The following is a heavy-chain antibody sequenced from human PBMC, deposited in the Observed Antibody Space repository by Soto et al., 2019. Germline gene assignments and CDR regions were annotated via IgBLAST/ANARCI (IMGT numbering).Heavy chain of an antibody. V-gene: IGHV1-69*08. CDR3: ARDPDYYDSSGYYKGHYYYYGMDV. CDR2: IIPILGIA. J-gene: IGHJ6*02. D-gene: IGHD3-22*01. Sequence: QVQLVQSGAEVKKPGSSVKVSCKASGGTFSSYTISWVRQAPGQGLEWMGRIIPILGIANYAQKFQGRVTITADKSTSTAXXEXSXXRSEDTAVYYCARDPDYYDSSGYYKGHYYYYGMDVWGQGTTVTVSS. CDR1: GGTFSSYT.